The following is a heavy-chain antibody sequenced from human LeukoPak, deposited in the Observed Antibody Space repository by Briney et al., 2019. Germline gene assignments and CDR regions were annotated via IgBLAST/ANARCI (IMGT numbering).Heavy chain of an antibody. J-gene: IGHJ4*02. V-gene: IGHV3-7*03. Sequence: GGSLRLSCAASGFTFSSLWMGWLRQAPGKGQEWVANIKPDGSDTYYVDSVKDRFTISRDNAKNSLYLQMNSLRVEDTAICYCARISRGELPTFRGQGTLVIVSS. CDR3: ARISRGELPTF. CDR1: GFTFSSLW. D-gene: IGHD1-7*01. CDR2: IKPDGSDT.